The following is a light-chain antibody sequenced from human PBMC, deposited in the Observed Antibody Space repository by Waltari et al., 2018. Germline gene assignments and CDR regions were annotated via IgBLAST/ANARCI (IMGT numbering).Light chain of an antibody. Sequence: EIVLTQSPGTLSLSPGERAAVSCRASQTVSSSHLAWSQQKPGQAPRLLIYGASTRGAGIPDRCIGGGFGTDFTLTIDRLEPEDFAVYYCHQYSSTPWTFGQGTRVEIK. J-gene: IGKJ1*01. CDR2: GAS. CDR3: HQYSSTPWT. CDR1: QTVSSSH. V-gene: IGKV3-20*01.